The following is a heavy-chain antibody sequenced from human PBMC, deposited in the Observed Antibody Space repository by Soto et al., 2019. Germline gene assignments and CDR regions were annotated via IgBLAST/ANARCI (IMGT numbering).Heavy chain of an antibody. D-gene: IGHD5-12*01. CDR1: GFTFDDYA. Sequence: PGGSLRLSCAASGFTFDDYAMHWVRQAPGKGLEWVSGISWNSGSIGYADSVKGRFTISRDNAKNSLYLQMNSLRAEDTALYYCAKDMDGYNQAFDYWGQGTLVTVSS. V-gene: IGHV3-9*01. CDR3: AKDMDGYNQAFDY. CDR2: ISWNSGSI. J-gene: IGHJ4*02.